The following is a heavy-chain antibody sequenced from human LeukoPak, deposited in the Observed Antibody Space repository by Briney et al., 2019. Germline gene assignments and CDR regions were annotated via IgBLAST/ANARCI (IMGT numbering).Heavy chain of an antibody. V-gene: IGHV4-61*01. D-gene: IGHD3-16*01. CDR3: AREGPMGDIDY. CDR1: GGSVSSGSYY. J-gene: IGHJ4*02. CDR2: IYYSGST. Sequence: SETLSLTCTVSGGSVSSGSYYWSWIRQPPGKGLEWIGYIYYSGSTNYNPSLKSRVTISVDTSKNQFSLKRSSVTAADTAVYYCAREGPMGDIDYWGQGTLVTVSS.